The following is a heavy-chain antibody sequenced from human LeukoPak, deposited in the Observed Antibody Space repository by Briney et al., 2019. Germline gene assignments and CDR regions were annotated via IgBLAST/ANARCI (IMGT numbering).Heavy chain of an antibody. CDR2: IIPIFGTA. D-gene: IGHD2-2*01. V-gene: IGHV1-69*13. CDR3: AREAYCSSTSCSHFDY. CDR1: GGTFSSYA. Sequence: SVKVSCKASGGTFSSYAISWVRQAPGQGLEWMGGIIPIFGTANYAQKFQGRVTITADESMSTAYMELSSLRSEDTAVYYCAREAYCSSTSCSHFDYWGQGTLVTVSS. J-gene: IGHJ4*02.